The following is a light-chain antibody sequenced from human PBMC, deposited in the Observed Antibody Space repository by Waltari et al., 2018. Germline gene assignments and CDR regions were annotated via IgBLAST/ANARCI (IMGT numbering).Light chain of an antibody. CDR3: QQSYSTPVGT. CDR2: AAS. J-gene: IGKJ1*01. CDR1: QSISSY. V-gene: IGKV1-39*01. Sequence: DIQMTQSPSSLSASVGDRVTITCRPSQSISSYLNWYQQKPGKAPKLLIYAASSLQSGVPSRFSGSGSGTDFTLTISSLQPEDFATYYCQQSYSTPVGTFGQGTKVEIK.